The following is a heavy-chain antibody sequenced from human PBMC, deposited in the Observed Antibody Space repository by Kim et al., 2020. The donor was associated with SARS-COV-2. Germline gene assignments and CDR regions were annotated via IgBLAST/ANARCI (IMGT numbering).Heavy chain of an antibody. Sequence: SASGVGTHYADSVRGRFTISRDNSKSTLFLQMSSLRVEDTAVYYCEASDFWGQGALVTVSS. V-gene: IGHV3-23*01. CDR2: SASGVGT. CDR3: EASDF. J-gene: IGHJ4*02.